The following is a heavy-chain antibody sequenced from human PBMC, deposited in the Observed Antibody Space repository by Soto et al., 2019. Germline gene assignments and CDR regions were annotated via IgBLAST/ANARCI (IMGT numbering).Heavy chain of an antibody. Sequence: SETLSLTCTVSGGSISSGGYYWSWIRQHPGKGLEWIGYIYYSGSTYYNPSLKSRVTISVDTSKNQFSLKLSSVTAADTAVYYCAREGGAYYYYGMDVWGQGTTVTVSS. CDR1: GGSISSGGYY. CDR2: IYYSGST. V-gene: IGHV4-31*03. J-gene: IGHJ6*02. CDR3: AREGGAYYYYGMDV. D-gene: IGHD1-26*01.